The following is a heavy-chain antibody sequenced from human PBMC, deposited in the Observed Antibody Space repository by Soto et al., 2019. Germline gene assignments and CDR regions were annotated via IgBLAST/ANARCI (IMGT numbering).Heavy chain of an antibody. CDR3: ARDKTQGAGWFDP. Sequence: GSLRLSCAASGLEVSYNYMNWVRQAPGKGLEWVSVLYNSETTYYAESVKGRFTISRDTVKNTVYLEMNNLRVDDTAVYYCARDKTQGAGWFDPWGQGTLVTVSS. V-gene: IGHV3-53*01. J-gene: IGHJ5*02. CDR1: GLEVSYNY. CDR2: LYNSETT.